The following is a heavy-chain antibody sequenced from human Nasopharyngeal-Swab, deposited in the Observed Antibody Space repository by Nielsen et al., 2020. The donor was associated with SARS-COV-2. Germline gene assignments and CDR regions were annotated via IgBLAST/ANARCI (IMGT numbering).Heavy chain of an antibody. J-gene: IGHJ6*02. V-gene: IGHV1-46*01. Sequence: ASVKVSCKASGYTFTSYYMHWVRQAPGQGLEWMGIINPSGGSTSYAQKFQGRVTMTRDTSTSTVYMELSSLRSEDTAVYYCARDMPAGVVNYYYCGMDVWGQGTTVTASS. CDR2: INPSGGST. D-gene: IGHD2-2*01. CDR3: ARDMPAGVVNYYYCGMDV. CDR1: GYTFTSYY.